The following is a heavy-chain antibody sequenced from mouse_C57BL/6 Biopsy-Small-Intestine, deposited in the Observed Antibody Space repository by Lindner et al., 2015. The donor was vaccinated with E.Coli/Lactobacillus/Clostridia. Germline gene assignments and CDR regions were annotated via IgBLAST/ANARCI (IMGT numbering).Heavy chain of an antibody. CDR2: FNPYYNST. CDR1: GYSFTDYN. CDR3: ARRWLYYFDY. V-gene: IGHV1-39*01. D-gene: IGHD1-1*02. Sequence: QLQESGAELVKPGASVKISCKASGYSFTDYNMNWMKQSHGKSLEWIGNFNPYYNSTTYNQKFKGKATLTVDKSSSTAYMQLNSLTSEDSAVYYCARRWLYYFDYWGQGTTLTVSS. J-gene: IGHJ2*01.